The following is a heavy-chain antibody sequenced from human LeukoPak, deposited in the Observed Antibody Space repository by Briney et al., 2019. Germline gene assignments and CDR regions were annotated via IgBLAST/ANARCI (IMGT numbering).Heavy chain of an antibody. CDR3: ARDPRSTGKSNYGMDV. Sequence: GGSLRLSCAASGITVSSNYMSWVRQPPGKGLEWVSIIYSGGTTYYADSVQGRFTISRDNSKNTVYLQMNSLRVEDTAVYYCARDPRSTGKSNYGMDVWGQGTTVTVSS. CDR2: IYSGGTT. J-gene: IGHJ6*02. V-gene: IGHV3-53*01. D-gene: IGHD5/OR15-5a*01. CDR1: GITVSSNY.